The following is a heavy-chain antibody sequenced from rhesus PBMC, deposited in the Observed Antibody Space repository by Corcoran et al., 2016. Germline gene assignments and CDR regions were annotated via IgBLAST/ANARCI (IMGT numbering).Heavy chain of an antibody. CDR3: ARDNYYHSAYLGRFDV. CDR1: GGSISSNY. J-gene: IGHJ5-1*01. CDR2: ISGSRGRT. Sequence: QLQLQESGPGLVKPSETLSLTCAVSGGSISSNYWNWIRQPPGKGLEWIGLISGSRGRTASNPSLNSRVTISTDTSKNQFSLKLSSVTAADTAVYYCARDNYYHSAYLGRFDVWGPGVLVTVSS. V-gene: IGHV4-173*01. D-gene: IGHD3-28*01.